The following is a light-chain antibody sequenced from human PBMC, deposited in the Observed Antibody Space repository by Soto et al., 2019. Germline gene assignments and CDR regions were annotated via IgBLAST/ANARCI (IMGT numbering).Light chain of an antibody. V-gene: IGKV3-15*01. CDR3: HQYNRWPPIT. Sequence: IVLTHSVAGMCVDLGGRAIITRRVSHSVRSDLAWYQQKPGQSPRLLIFDASTRATGIPARFSGSAYGTVCTLSVVYLQFEDFAVYFCHQYNRWPPITFGQGARLEIK. CDR1: HSVRSD. J-gene: IGKJ5*01. CDR2: DAS.